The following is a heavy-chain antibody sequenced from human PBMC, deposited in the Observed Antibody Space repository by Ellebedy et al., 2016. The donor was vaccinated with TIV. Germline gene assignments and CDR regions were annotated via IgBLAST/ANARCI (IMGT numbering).Heavy chain of an antibody. CDR2: IYYSGST. J-gene: IGHJ4*02. CDR1: GGSISSSSYY. D-gene: IGHD3/OR15-3a*01. Sequence: SETLSLSXTVSGGSISSSSYYWGWIRQPPGKGLEWIGSIYYSGSTYYNPSLKSRVTISVDTSKNQFSLKLSSVTAADTAVYYCARRMDSLPFDYWGQGTLVTVSS. CDR3: ARRMDSLPFDY. V-gene: IGHV4-39*01.